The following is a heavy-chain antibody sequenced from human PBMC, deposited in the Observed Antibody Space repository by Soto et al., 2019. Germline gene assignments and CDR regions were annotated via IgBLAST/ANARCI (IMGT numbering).Heavy chain of an antibody. V-gene: IGHV4-39*01. J-gene: IGHJ4*02. CDR1: GGSISSSSYY. CDR2: IYYSGST. CDR3: ASLTIQFRRPGNGADY. Sequence: QLQLQESGPGLLKPSETLSLTCTVSGGSISSSSYYWGWIRQPPGKGLEWIGSIYYSGSTYYNPSLKSRVTISVDTSKNQFTLKLSSVTAADTAVYYCASLTIQFRRPGNGADYWGQGTLVTVSS. D-gene: IGHD3-10*01.